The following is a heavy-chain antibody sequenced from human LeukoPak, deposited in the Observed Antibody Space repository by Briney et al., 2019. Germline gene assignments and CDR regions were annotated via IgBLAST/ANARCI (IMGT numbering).Heavy chain of an antibody. D-gene: IGHD1-7*01. J-gene: IGHJ4*02. Sequence: PGGSLRLSCAPSGFTFTSSVMRWVRQAPGRGRGWVAAISYDGRDKYFADSVKGRITISRDNSKKTLDLQVNGLRAEDTAVYYCARESGNYYFGFWGQGTLVTVSS. CDR3: ARESGNYYFGF. CDR2: ISYDGRDK. CDR1: GFTFTSSV. V-gene: IGHV3-30*01.